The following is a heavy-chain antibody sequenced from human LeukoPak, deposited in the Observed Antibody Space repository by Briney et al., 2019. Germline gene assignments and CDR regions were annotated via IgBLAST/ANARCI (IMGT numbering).Heavy chain of an antibody. D-gene: IGHD4-23*01. Sequence: SETLSLTCTVSGGSISRSSYSWGWIRQPPGKGLEWIGSIYHSGNTYYNPSLKSRVTISVDTSENQFSLKVNSVTAADTAVYYCARGIGYGGNSGDFDYWGQGTLVTVSS. J-gene: IGHJ4*02. CDR3: ARGIGYGGNSGDFDY. V-gene: IGHV4-39*07. CDR2: IYHSGNT. CDR1: GGSISRSSYS.